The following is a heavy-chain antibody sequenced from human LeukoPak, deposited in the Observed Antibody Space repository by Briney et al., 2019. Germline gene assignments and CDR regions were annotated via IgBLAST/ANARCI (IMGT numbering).Heavy chain of an antibody. V-gene: IGHV3-11*04. CDR1: GFTFSDYY. D-gene: IGHD2-15*01. CDR2: ISSSGSTI. Sequence: GGSLRLSCAASGFTFSDYYMSWIRHAPGKGLEWVSYISSSGSTIYYADSVKGRFTISRDNAKNSLYLQMNSLRAEDTAVYYCARDLVPADNVVVVAADYWGQGTLVTVSS. CDR3: ARDLVPADNVVVVAADY. J-gene: IGHJ4*02.